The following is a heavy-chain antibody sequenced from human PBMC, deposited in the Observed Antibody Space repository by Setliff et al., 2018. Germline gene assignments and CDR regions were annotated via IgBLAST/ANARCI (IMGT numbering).Heavy chain of an antibody. CDR3: VRGGSAPSSYQYPLDV. V-gene: IGHV3-72*01. Sequence: GGSLRLSCAASGFTFSSYAMSWVRQAPGKGLEWIGRTRDKANTYTTEYAASVKGRFTVSRDDSENSLYLQMSSLKTEDTAVYYCVRGGSAPSSYQYPLDVWGQGTTVTVSS. J-gene: IGHJ6*02. D-gene: IGHD1-26*01. CDR1: GFTFSSYA. CDR2: TRDKANTYTT.